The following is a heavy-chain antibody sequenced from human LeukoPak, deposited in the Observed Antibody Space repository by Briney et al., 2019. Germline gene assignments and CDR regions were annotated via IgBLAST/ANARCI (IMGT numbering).Heavy chain of an antibody. CDR2: INPSGGST. V-gene: IGHV1-46*01. CDR3: ARSSAYYYEADI. Sequence: ASVKVSCKTSGYSFTSYYIHWVRQAPGQGLEWMGIINPSGGSTTYAQKFQGRLTMASDTSTSTVYMEVSSVRSEDTAMYYCARSSAYYYEADIWGQGTMVTVAS. D-gene: IGHD3-16*01. CDR1: GYSFTSYY. J-gene: IGHJ3*02.